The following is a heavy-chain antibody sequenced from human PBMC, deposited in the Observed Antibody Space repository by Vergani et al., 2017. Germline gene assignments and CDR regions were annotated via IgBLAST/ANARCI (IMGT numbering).Heavy chain of an antibody. D-gene: IGHD1-1*01. CDR2: IYSGGAT. V-gene: IGHV3-53*01. J-gene: IGHJ3*02. CDR1: GFTVSSNY. Sequence: EVQLVESGGGLIQPGGSLRLSCAASGFTVSSNYMTWVRQPPGKGLEGGSIIYSGGATYYTDSVKGRFTISRDNSKNTLYLQMNSLRVEDTALYYCARGRQNGNDALDIWGQGTMVTVSS. CDR3: ARGRQNGNDALDI.